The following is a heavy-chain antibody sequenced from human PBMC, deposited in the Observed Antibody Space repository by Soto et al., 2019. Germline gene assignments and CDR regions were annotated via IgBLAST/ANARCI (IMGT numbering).Heavy chain of an antibody. V-gene: IGHV3-30*18. J-gene: IGHJ4*02. Sequence: QVQLVESGGRVVQPGRSLRLSCATSGFNFYSHGMHWVRQSPGKGLEWVAVISYDGSNKYYMESVKGRFTLSRDNSKNTLSLPMNSLRAEDTAVYYCAKDLSGVTVIDATQRFDSWAQGTLVTVSS. CDR2: ISYDGSNK. CDR3: AKDLSGVTVIDATQRFDS. CDR1: GFNFYSHG. D-gene: IGHD2-8*01.